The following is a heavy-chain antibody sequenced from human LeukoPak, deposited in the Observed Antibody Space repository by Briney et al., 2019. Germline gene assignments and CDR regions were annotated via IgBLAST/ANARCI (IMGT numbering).Heavy chain of an antibody. CDR3: ARAGGAVVTARYYYYYYMDV. Sequence: GGSLRLSCAASGFTFSSYSMNWVRQAPGKGLEWVSYISSSSSTIYYADSVKGRFTISRDNAKNSLYLQMNSLRAEDSAVYYCARAGGAVVTARYYYYYYMDVWGKGTTVTVSS. CDR2: ISSSSSTI. CDR1: GFTFSSYS. J-gene: IGHJ6*03. V-gene: IGHV3-48*01. D-gene: IGHD2-21*02.